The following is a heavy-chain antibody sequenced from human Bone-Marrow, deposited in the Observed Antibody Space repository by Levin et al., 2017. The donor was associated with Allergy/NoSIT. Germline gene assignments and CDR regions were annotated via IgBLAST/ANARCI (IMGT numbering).Heavy chain of an antibody. J-gene: IGHJ4*02. V-gene: IGHV3-23*01. Sequence: ETLSLTCAASGFTFSSYAMSWVRQAPGKGLEWVSAISGSGGSTYYADSVKGRFTISRDNSKNTLYLQMNSLRAEDTAVYYCAKDLNRTGLRLGELSFCLDYWGQGTLVTVSS. CDR3: AKDLNRTGLRLGELSFCLDY. D-gene: IGHD3-16*02. CDR1: GFTFSSYA. CDR2: ISGSGGST.